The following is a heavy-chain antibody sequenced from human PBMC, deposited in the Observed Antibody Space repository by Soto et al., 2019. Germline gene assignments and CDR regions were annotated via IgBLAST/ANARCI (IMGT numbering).Heavy chain of an antibody. J-gene: IGHJ4*02. Sequence: TGGCLRLSCAASGFTFSRSAMSWVRQAPGRGLEWFSTISGSGGTPYYADSVKGRFTISRDNSKNTLYLVLNSLRAEDTAVYYCAMGLAAAGPLDYWGQGTLVTVSS. D-gene: IGHD6-13*01. V-gene: IGHV3-23*01. CDR1: GFTFSRSA. CDR2: ISGSGGTP. CDR3: AMGLAAAGPLDY.